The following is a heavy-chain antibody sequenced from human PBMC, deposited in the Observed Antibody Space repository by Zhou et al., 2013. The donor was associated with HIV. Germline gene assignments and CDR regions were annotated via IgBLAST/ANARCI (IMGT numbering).Heavy chain of an antibody. D-gene: IGHD7-27*01. Sequence: QVRLVQSGAEVKKPGSSVKVSCKASGGPFTSYAFSWVRQAPGQGLEWMGRIIPIMGTVDYAQKFQDRVSFTADESTNIAYMELTSLTSDDTAVYYCTREPSGDFWYFDVWGRGTKVIVSS. CDR1: GGPFTSYA. V-gene: IGHV1-69*11. CDR2: IIPIMGTV. J-gene: IGHJ2*01. CDR3: TREPSGDFWYFDV.